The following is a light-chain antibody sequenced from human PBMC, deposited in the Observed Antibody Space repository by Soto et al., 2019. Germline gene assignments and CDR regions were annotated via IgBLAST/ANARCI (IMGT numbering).Light chain of an antibody. CDR2: QDS. Sequence: SYELTQPPSVSVSPGQTASITCSGDKLGDKYACWYQQKPGQSPVMVLYQDSKRPSGIPERFSGSNSGNRATLTIGGTQSMEEADDYCQAWDSSTVVFGRGTKVTVL. V-gene: IGLV3-1*01. J-gene: IGLJ2*01. CDR3: QAWDSSTVV. CDR1: KLGDKY.